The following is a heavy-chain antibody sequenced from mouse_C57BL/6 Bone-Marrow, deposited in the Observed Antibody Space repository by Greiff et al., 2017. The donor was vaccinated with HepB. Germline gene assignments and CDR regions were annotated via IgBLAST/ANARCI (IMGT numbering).Heavy chain of an antibody. D-gene: IGHD1-1*01. CDR2: SRNKANDHTT. V-gene: IGHV7-1*01. J-gene: IGHJ4*01. CDR1: GFTFSDFY. Sequence: EVKLVESGGGLVQSGRSLRLSCATSGFTFSDFYMEWVRQAPGKGLEWIAASRNKANDHTTEYSSSVKGRFIVSRVTSQSIRYLQMNALRAEDTDIYYCARDLTSVVAPYAMDYWGQGTSVTVSS. CDR3: ARDLTSVVAPYAMDY.